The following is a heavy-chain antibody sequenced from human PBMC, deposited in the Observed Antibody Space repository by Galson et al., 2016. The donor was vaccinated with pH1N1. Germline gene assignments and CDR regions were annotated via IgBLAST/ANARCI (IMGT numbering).Heavy chain of an antibody. Sequence: PALVKPTQTLTLTCTFSGFSVSSSGMGLGWIRQPPGNALERLALIYWDADNTYTPSLKSRLTITKDTSKNQAILTMTNMDPVDTATYYCAHREVMITNAFDSWGPGTMVTVSS. J-gene: IGHJ3*01. CDR1: GFSVSSSGMG. CDR2: IYWDADN. D-gene: IGHD3-16*01. V-gene: IGHV2-5*02. CDR3: AHREVMITNAFDS.